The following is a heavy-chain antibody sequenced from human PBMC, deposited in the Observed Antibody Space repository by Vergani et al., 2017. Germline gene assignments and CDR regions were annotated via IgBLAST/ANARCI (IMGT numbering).Heavy chain of an antibody. CDR1: GGTFSSYA. V-gene: IGHV1-69*01. Sequence: QVQLVQSGAEVKKPGSSVKVSCKASGGTFSSYAISWVRQAPGQGLEWMGGIIPIFGTANYAQKFQGRVTITADESTSTAYMELSSLRSEDTAVYYCARPDPTCCGGECPIRYGMDVWGQGTTVTVSS. CDR2: IIPIFGTA. J-gene: IGHJ6*02. CDR3: ARPDPTCCGGECPIRYGMDV. D-gene: IGHD2-21*01.